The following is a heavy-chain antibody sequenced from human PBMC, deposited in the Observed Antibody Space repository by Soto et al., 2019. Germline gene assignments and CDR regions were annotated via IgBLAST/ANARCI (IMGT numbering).Heavy chain of an antibody. Sequence: VGSLRLSCAASGFTFSSYGMHWVRQAPGKGLEWVAVISYDGSNKYYADSVKGRFTNSRDNSKNTLYLQMNGLRAEDTAVYYCAKDATLRIASLFGYWGQGTLVTVSS. J-gene: IGHJ4*02. V-gene: IGHV3-30*18. CDR3: AKDATLRIASLFGY. CDR2: ISYDGSNK. CDR1: GFTFSSYG. D-gene: IGHD6-13*01.